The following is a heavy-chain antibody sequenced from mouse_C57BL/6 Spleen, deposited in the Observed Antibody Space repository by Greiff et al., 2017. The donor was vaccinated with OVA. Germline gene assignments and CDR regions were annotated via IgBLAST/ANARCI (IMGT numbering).Heavy chain of an antibody. J-gene: IGHJ4*01. CDR3: TTGSSYDGDGMDY. D-gene: IGHD1-1*01. V-gene: IGHV2-2*01. CDR1: GFSFTSYG. CDR2: IWSGGST. Sequence: QVQLKQSGPGLVQPSQSLSITCTVSGFSFTSYGVHWVRQSPGKGLEWLGVIWSGGSTDYNAAFISRLSISKDNSKSQVFFKLNSLQAEDKAIYYCTTGSSYDGDGMDYWGQGTSVTVSS.